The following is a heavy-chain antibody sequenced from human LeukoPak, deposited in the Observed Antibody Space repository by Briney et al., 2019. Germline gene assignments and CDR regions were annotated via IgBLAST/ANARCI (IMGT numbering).Heavy chain of an antibody. CDR2: INHSGST. J-gene: IGHJ6*02. CDR3: ARGRIAKIVVVHSFHYGMDV. Sequence: SETLSLTCAVYGGSFSGYYWSWIRQPPGKGLEWIGEINHSGSTNYNPSLKSRVSISPEQSKNQFSLELRSVTAADTAVYYCARGRIAKIVVVHSFHYGMDVWGQGTLVTVSS. D-gene: IGHD3-22*01. CDR1: GGSFSGYY. V-gene: IGHV4-34*01.